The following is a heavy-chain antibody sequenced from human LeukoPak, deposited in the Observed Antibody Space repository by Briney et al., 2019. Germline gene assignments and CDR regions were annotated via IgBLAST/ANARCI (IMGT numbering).Heavy chain of an antibody. CDR2: INHSGST. D-gene: IGHD3-22*01. CDR3: ARCKDDSSGSSDEAFDI. J-gene: IGHJ3*02. V-gene: IGHV4-34*01. Sequence: SETLSLTCAVYGGSFSGYYWSWIRQPPGKGLEWIGEINHSGSTNYNPSLKSRVTISVDTSKNQFSLKLSSVTAADTAVYYCARCKDDSSGSSDEAFDIWGQGTMVIVSS. CDR1: GGSFSGYY.